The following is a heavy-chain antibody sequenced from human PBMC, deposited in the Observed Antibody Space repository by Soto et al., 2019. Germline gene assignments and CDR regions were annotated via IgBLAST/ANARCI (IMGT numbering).Heavy chain of an antibody. CDR3: AREKTSYCMDV. J-gene: IGHJ6*01. V-gene: IGHV1-8*01. CDR2: MNPNSGNT. Sequence: QVQLVQSGAEVKKPGASVKVSCKASGYTFTSYDINWVRQATGQGLEWMGWMNPNSGNTGYAQKFQGRLNMTRNSSISTAYMEMSSLRYEDTAVYYCAREKTSYCMDVWRQGTTVTVSS. CDR1: GYTFTSYD.